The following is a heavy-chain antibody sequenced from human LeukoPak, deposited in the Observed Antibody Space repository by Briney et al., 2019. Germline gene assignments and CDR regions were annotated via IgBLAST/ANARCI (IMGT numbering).Heavy chain of an antibody. V-gene: IGHV3-7*01. J-gene: IGHJ3*02. CDR2: INLDGNGR. Sequence: GGSLRLSCAASGFTFSSYGMSWVRQAQGKGLEWVANINLDGNGRFYVDSVKGRFTISRDNNKKSVYLQMNRLRAEDTAVYYCARDTDDFQGLDIWGQGTRVTVSS. CDR3: ARDTDDFQGLDI. D-gene: IGHD3-3*01. CDR1: GFTFSSYG.